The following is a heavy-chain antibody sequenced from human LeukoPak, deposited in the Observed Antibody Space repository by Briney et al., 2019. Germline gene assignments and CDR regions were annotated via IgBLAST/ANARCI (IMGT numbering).Heavy chain of an antibody. V-gene: IGHV4-61*03. J-gene: IGHJ4*02. D-gene: IGHD4-23*01. CDR1: CASLNSCSHH. Sequence: SGTPFLTFTVSCASLNSCSHHLSWFPEPPRKGLEWIGYMYYSGTTNYNPSLKSRVTMSVDTSKNHFSLKMNSLTAADTAEYYCAGLRYHGGNTVWGQGTPVTVSS. CDR2: MYYSGTT. CDR3: AGLRYHGGNTV.